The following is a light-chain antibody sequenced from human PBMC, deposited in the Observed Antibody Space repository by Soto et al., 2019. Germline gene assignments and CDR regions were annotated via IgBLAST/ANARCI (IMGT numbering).Light chain of an antibody. Sequence: SARTPPASVSGSLGVAITISCTGTSSDVGSYNLVSWYQQHPGKAPKLMIYEGSKRPSGVSNRFSGSKSGNTASLTISGLQAEDEADYYCCSYAGSSTHIFGTETKVTVL. J-gene: IGLJ1*01. CDR3: CSYAGSSTHI. CDR1: SSDVGSYNL. V-gene: IGLV2-23*01. CDR2: EGS.